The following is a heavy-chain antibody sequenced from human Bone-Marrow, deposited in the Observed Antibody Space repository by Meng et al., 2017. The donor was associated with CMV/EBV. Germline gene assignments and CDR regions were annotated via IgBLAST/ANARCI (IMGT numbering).Heavy chain of an antibody. V-gene: IGHV1-58*01. D-gene: IGHD3-3*01. J-gene: IGHJ4*02. CDR1: GFTFTSSA. CDR2: IVVGSGNT. Sequence: SVKVSCKASGFTFTSSAVQWVRQARGQRLEWIGWIVVGSGNTNYAQKFQERVTITRDMSTSTAYMELSSLRSEDTAVYYCAAGSGAAPICLDYWGKGTLVTVSS. CDR3: AAGSGAAPICLDY.